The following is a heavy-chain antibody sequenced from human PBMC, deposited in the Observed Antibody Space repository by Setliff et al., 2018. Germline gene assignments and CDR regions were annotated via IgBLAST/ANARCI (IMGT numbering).Heavy chain of an antibody. CDR2: INHSGTT. CDR3: ARVRRVVIAYYYYRDV. V-gene: IGHV4-34*01. CDR1: GGSFSGYY. D-gene: IGHD2-21*01. J-gene: IGHJ6*03. Sequence: SETMSLTCAVYGGSFSGYYWSWSHQPPGKGLEWIGEINHSGTTNNNPSLKSRVTISVDTSKNQFSLTLSSVTAADTAVYYCARVRRVVIAYYYYRDVWGKGTTVTVSS.